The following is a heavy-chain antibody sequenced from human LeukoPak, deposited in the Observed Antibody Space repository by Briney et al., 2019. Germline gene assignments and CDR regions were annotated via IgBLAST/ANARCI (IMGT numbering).Heavy chain of an antibody. Sequence: SETLSLTCAVYGGSFSGYYWSWIRQPPGKGLEWIGEINHSGSTNYNPSLKSRVTISVHTSKNQFSLNLSSVTAADTAVYYCARVFGGGRGGWFDPWGQGTLVAVSS. CDR2: INHSGST. V-gene: IGHV4-34*01. D-gene: IGHD3-16*01. CDR1: GGSFSGYY. J-gene: IGHJ5*02. CDR3: ARVFGGGRGGWFDP.